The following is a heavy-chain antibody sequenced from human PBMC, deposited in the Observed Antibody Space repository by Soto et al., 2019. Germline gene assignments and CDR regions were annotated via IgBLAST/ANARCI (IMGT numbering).Heavy chain of an antibody. J-gene: IGHJ4*02. CDR3: AHSPSAPYYYESSCDPILPFDY. CDR1: GFSLSTSGVG. D-gene: IGHD3-22*01. V-gene: IGHV2-5*02. Sequence: QITLKESGPTLVKPTQTLTLTCTFSGFSLSTSGVGVGWIRQPPGKALEWLALIYWDDDKRYSPSLKSRLTITKETYKNQVVLTMTTMDPVETATYYCAHSPSAPYYYESSCDPILPFDYWGQVTLVTVAS. CDR2: IYWDDDK.